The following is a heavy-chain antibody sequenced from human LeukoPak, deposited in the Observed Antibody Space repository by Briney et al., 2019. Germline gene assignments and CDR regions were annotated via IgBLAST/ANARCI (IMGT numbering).Heavy chain of an antibody. CDR1: GYSFTNYD. CDR2: ISTYNSNA. V-gene: IGHV1-18*01. CDR3: ARVSLNYGMDV. J-gene: IGHJ6*02. Sequence: ASVKVSCKASGYSFTNYDINWVRQAPGQGLEWMGWISTYNSNANYVVQKLQGRVSMTTDTSTSTAYMELRSLRSDDTAVYYCARVSLNYGMDVWGQGTTVTVSS.